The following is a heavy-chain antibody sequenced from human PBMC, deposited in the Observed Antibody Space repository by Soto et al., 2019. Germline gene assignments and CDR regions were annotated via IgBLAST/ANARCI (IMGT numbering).Heavy chain of an antibody. V-gene: IGHV1-3*01. CDR1: GYTFNTYA. D-gene: IGHD2-15*01. CDR2: INAGNGHT. J-gene: IGHJ6*03. Sequence: QVQLVQSGAEVKRPGASVKVSCKASGYTFNTYAMHWVRQAPGQRLEWMGWINAGNGHTEYLQKLQGRVTITSDTSASTACMELSSLRSEDTAVYYCARGIGLTYCSGGSCYSNYYFYMDVWGKGTTVTVSS. CDR3: ARGIGLTYCSGGSCYSNYYFYMDV.